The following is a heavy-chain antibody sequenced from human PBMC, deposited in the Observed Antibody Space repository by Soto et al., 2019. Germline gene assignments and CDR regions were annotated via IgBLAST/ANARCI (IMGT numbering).Heavy chain of an antibody. J-gene: IGHJ4*02. D-gene: IGHD3-16*02. CDR3: VASALSFDF. V-gene: IGHV3-30*09. CDR1: GFTFSTYA. Sequence: LSCEASGFTFSTYAMHWVRQTPGKGLEWLAVISHDGDKEHISDSVKGRFAISRDNSKNTLYLQISGLKDEDTAVYQCVASALSFDFWGQGTPVTVSS. CDR2: ISHDGDKE.